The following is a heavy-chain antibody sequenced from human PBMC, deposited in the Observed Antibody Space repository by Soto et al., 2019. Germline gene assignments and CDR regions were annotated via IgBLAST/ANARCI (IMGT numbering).Heavy chain of an antibody. CDR2: LDGAGGST. CDR1: GFTFSDFA. D-gene: IGHD3-10*01. CDR3: AAPRDEYGSGVSWFTYGMDI. J-gene: IGHJ6*02. V-gene: IGHV3-23*01. Sequence: GGSLRLSCLASGFTFSDFAMTWVRHVPGRGLEWVASLDGAGGSTYYAESVRGRFSISRDNSQNTLFLQMKRLTADDTAIYYCAAPRDEYGSGVSWFTYGMDIWGQGTTVTVSS.